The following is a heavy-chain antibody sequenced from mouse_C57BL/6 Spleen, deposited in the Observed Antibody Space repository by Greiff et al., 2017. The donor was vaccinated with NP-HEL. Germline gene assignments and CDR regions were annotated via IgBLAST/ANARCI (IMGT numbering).Heavy chain of an antibody. V-gene: IGHV5-16*01. CDR1: GFTFSDYY. CDR3: ARDPHDGYFDY. Sequence: EVMLVESEGGLVQPGSSMKLSCTDSGFTFSDYYMAWVRQVPEKGLEWVANINYDGSSTYYLDSLKSRFIISRDNAKNILYLQMSSLKSEDTATYYCARDPHDGYFDYWGQGTTLTVSS. J-gene: IGHJ2*01. D-gene: IGHD2-3*01. CDR2: INYDGSST.